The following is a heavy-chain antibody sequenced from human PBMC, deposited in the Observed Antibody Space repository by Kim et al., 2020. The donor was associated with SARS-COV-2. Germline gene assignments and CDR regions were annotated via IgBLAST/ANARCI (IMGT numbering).Heavy chain of an antibody. V-gene: IGHV3-48*03. Sequence: GGSLRLSCAAVGFTFSSHVVNWVRQAPGKGLDWVSAIGSSGTSTYYADSVKGRFTISRDNAKNSLYLHMSSLRAEDTAIYYCARDGSPVEVYGMDVWGQGTTVTVSS. CDR3: ARDGSPVEVYGMDV. J-gene: IGHJ6*02. CDR1: GFTFSSHV. CDR2: IGSSGTST. D-gene: IGHD6-19*01.